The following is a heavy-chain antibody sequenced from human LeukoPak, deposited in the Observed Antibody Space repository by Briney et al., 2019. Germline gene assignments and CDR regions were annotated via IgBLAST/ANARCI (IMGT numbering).Heavy chain of an antibody. CDR3: ASRVIDAFDI. D-gene: IGHD2/OR15-2a*01. Sequence: SQTLSLTCTVSGGSISSGDYYWSWIRQPPGKGLEWIAYIYYSGSTYYNPSLKSRVTISVDTSKDQFSLKLSSVTAADTAVYYCASRVIDAFDIWGQGTMVTVSS. CDR2: IYYSGST. CDR1: GGSISSGDYY. J-gene: IGHJ3*02. V-gene: IGHV4-30-4*01.